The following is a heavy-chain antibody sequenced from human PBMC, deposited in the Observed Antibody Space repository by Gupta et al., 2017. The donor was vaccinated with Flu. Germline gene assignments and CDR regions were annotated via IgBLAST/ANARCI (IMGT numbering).Heavy chain of an antibody. CDR2: ISSSGTIK. CDR1: RSYE. D-gene: IGHD3-3*01. V-gene: IGHV3-48*03. CDR3: AGDFWSGSCDY. J-gene: IGHJ4*02. Sequence: RSYEMNWVRQAPGKGLEWVSYISSSGTIKYYADSVKVRFNKSRDNAKNSLHLQMNSLRAQDTAVYYCAGDFWSGSCDYWGQGTRVTVSA.